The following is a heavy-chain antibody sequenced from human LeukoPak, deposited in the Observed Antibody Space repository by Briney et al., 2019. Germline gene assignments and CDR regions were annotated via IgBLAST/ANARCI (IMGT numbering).Heavy chain of an antibody. CDR3: ARTQPFETGDDYFDY. CDR2: INPSGGST. CDR1: EYTFTNYY. V-gene: IGHV1-46*01. D-gene: IGHD2-21*01. Sequence: ASVKLSCKASEYTFTNYYIHWVRQAPGQGLEWMGVINPSGGSTSYAQKFQGRVTMTRDTSTSTVYMELSSLRSEDTAVYYCARTQPFETGDDYFDYWGQGTLVTVSS. J-gene: IGHJ4*02.